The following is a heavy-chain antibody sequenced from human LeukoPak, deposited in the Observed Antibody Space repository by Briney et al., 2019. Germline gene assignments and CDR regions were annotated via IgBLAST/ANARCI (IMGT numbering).Heavy chain of an antibody. J-gene: IGHJ6*03. V-gene: IGHV3-74*01. CDR1: GFTFSSYW. Sequence: GGSLRLSCAASGFTFSSYWMHWVRQAPGKGLVWVSRINSDGSSTSYADSVKGRFTISRDNAKNTLYLQMNSLRAEDTAVYYCARVVAVAGYYYYYYYYMDVWGKGTTVTISS. D-gene: IGHD6-19*01. CDR2: INSDGSST. CDR3: ARVVAVAGYYYYYYYYMDV.